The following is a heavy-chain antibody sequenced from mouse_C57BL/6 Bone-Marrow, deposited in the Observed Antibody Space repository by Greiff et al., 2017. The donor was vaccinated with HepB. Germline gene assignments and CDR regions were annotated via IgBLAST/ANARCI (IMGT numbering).Heavy chain of an antibody. CDR3: VSRLLSDWYFDV. CDR2: IRSKSNNYAT. J-gene: IGHJ1*03. V-gene: IGHV10-1*01. Sequence: EVQGVESGGGLVQPKGSLKLSCAASGFSFNTYAMNWVRQAPGKGLEWVARIRSKSNNYATYYADSVKDRFTISRDDSESMLYLQMNNLKTEDTAIYYCVSRLLSDWYFDVWGTGTTVTVSS. D-gene: IGHD1-1*02. CDR1: GFSFNTYA.